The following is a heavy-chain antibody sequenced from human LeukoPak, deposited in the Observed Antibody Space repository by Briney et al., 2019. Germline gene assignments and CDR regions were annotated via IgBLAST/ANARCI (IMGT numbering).Heavy chain of an antibody. V-gene: IGHV3-23*01. Sequence: GGSLRLSCAASGFTFSSYAMSWVRQAPGKGLEWVSGISGSGGNTYYADSVKGRFTISRDNSKNTLYLQMNSLRAEDTAVYYCARKSYIVVVLPMAPYYFDYWGQGTLVTVSS. CDR1: GFTFSSYA. J-gene: IGHJ4*02. D-gene: IGHD2-15*01. CDR3: ARKSYIVVVLPMAPYYFDY. CDR2: ISGSGGNT.